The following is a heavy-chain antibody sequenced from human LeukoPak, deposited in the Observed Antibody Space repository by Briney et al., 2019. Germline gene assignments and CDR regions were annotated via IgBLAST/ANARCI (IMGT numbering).Heavy chain of an antibody. Sequence: PSETLSLTCAVYGGSFSGYYWSWIRQPPGKGLEWIGEINHSGSTNYNPSLKSRVTIPVDTSKNQFSLKLSSVTAADTAVYYCARPVGIAAAGPSAEYFQHWGQGTLVTVSS. J-gene: IGHJ1*01. CDR1: GGSFSGYY. D-gene: IGHD6-13*01. CDR3: ARPVGIAAAGPSAEYFQH. CDR2: INHSGST. V-gene: IGHV4-34*01.